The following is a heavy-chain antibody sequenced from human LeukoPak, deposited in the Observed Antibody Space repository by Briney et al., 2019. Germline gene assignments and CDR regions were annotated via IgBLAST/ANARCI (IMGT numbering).Heavy chain of an antibody. Sequence: PGGSLRLSCAASGFTFSSYGMHWVRQAPGKGLEWVAVISYDGSNKYYAESVKGRFTISRDNSKNTLYMQMNSLRAEDTAVYYCAKSGSGWNLFFDYWGQGTLVTVSS. CDR1: GFTFSSYG. J-gene: IGHJ4*02. CDR2: ISYDGSNK. D-gene: IGHD6-19*01. CDR3: AKSGSGWNLFFDY. V-gene: IGHV3-30*18.